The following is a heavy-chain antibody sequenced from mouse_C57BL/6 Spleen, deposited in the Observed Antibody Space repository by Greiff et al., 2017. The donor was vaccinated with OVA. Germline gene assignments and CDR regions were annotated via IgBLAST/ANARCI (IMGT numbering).Heavy chain of an antibody. CDR3: ARWNYGSDWYFGV. V-gene: IGHV5-12*01. D-gene: IGHD1-1*01. Sequence: EVKLVESGGGLVQPGGSLKLSCAASGFTFSDYYMYWVRQTPEKRLEWVAYISNGGGSTYYPDTVKGRFTISRDNAKNNLYLQLSRLKSEGTAIYYCARWNYGSDWYFGVWGTGTTVTVSS. CDR1: GFTFSDYY. J-gene: IGHJ1*03. CDR2: ISNGGGST.